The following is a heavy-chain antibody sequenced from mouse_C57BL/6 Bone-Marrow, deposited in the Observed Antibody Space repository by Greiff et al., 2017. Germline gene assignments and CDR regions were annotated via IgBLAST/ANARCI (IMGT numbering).Heavy chain of an antibody. Sequence: VQLQQSGAELAKPGASVKLSCKASGYTFTSYWMHWVKQRPGQGLEWIGYINPSSGYTKYNQKFKDKATLTADKSSSTAHMQMRSLTYEDSAVYYCARIPPYDVYDYWGQGTTRTVSS. CDR2: INPSSGYT. CDR3: ARIPPYDVYDY. V-gene: IGHV1-7*01. D-gene: IGHD2-3*01. CDR1: GYTFTSYW. J-gene: IGHJ2*01.